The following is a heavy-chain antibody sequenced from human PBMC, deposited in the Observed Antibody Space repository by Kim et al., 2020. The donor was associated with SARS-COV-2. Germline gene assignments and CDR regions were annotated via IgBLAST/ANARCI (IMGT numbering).Heavy chain of an antibody. CDR1: GYTFTSYA. Sequence: ASVKVSCKASGYTFTSYAMNWVRQAPGQGLEWMGWINTNTGNPTYAQGFTGRFVFSLDTSVSTAYLQISSLKAEDTAVYYCARGPYSSSWYRSITLGYWGQGTLVTVSS. D-gene: IGHD6-13*01. J-gene: IGHJ4*02. V-gene: IGHV7-4-1*02. CDR3: ARGPYSSSWYRSITLGY. CDR2: INTNTGNP.